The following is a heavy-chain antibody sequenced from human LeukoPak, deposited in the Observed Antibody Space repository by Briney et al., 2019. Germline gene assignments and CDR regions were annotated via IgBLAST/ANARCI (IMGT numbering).Heavy chain of an antibody. CDR3: ARYYDSRGCYFDY. CDR2: IIPIFGTA. Sequence: SVKVSCKASGGTFSSYAISWVRQAPGQGLEWMGGIIPIFGTANYAQKFQGRVTITTDESTSTAYMELSSLRSEDTAVYYCARYYDSRGCYFDYWGQGTLVTVSS. J-gene: IGHJ4*02. V-gene: IGHV1-69*05. D-gene: IGHD3-22*01. CDR1: GGTFSSYA.